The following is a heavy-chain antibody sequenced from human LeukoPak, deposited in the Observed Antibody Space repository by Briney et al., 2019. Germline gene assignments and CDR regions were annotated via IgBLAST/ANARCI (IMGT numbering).Heavy chain of an antibody. J-gene: IGHJ4*02. D-gene: IGHD3-22*01. CDR2: IYSGGST. CDR3: ARGPFDGGYLEY. CDR1: GFTVDSNY. Sequence: GGFLRLSCAASGFTVDSNYMTWVRQAPGKGLEWVSVIYSGGSTYYADSVRGRFTISRDNSKNTLCLQMNSLRAEDTAVYYCARGPFDGGYLEYWGQGTLVTVSS. V-gene: IGHV3-53*01.